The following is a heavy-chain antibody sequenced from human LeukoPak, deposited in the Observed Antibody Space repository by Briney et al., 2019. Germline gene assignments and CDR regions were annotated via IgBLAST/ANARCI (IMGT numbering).Heavy chain of an antibody. D-gene: IGHD6-13*01. V-gene: IGHV1-8*01. J-gene: IGHJ4*02. CDR1: GYTFTSYD. CDR3: ASVPKAAADSLDY. Sequence: ASVKVSCKASGYTFTSYDINWVRQATRQGLEWMGWMNPNSGNTGYAQKFQGRVTMTRNTSISTAYMELSSLRSEDTAVCYCASVPKAAADSLDYWGQGTLVTVSS. CDR2: MNPNSGNT.